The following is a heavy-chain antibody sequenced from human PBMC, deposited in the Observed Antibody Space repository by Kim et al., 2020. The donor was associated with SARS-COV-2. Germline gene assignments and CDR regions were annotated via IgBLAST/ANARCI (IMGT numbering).Heavy chain of an antibody. CDR3: ARETAQQGSYYMDV. D-gene: IGHD6-13*01. CDR2: IKTDGSST. J-gene: IGHJ6*03. CDR1: GFTFSSYW. Sequence: GGSLRLSCAASGFTFSSYWMHWVRKAPGKGLVWVSRIKTDGSSTTYADSVKGRLTISRDNAKNTLYLQMNSLRDEDTAVYYCARETAQQGSYYMDVWGKG. V-gene: IGHV3-74*01.